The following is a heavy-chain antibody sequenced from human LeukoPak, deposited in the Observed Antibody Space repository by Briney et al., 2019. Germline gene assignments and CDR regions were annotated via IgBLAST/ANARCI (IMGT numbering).Heavy chain of an antibody. CDR2: IYYSGST. Sequence: PSETLSLTCTVSGGSISSYYWSWIRQPPGKGLEWIGYIYYSGSTYYNPSLKRRVTISVDTSKNQFSLKLSSVTAADTAVYYCARDRQDYYDSSGLYGMDVWGQGTTVTVSS. V-gene: IGHV4-59*12. D-gene: IGHD3-22*01. CDR1: GGSISSYY. CDR3: ARDRQDYYDSSGLYGMDV. J-gene: IGHJ6*02.